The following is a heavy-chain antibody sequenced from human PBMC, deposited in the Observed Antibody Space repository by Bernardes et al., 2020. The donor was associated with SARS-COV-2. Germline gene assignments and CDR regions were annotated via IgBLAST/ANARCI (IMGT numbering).Heavy chain of an antibody. CDR1: GDSISNYF. CDR3: ARVKCSSGWYCPQFDL. J-gene: IGHJ4*02. V-gene: IGHV4-59*01. Sequence: SETLSLTCTVSGDSISNYFWSWIRQPPGKGLEWIGYIYYNGATNYNPSLKSRVTISVDTSKNQFSLRLSSVAAADTAVYYCARVKCSSGWYCPQFDLWGQGTLVTVSS. CDR2: IYYNGAT. D-gene: IGHD6-19*01.